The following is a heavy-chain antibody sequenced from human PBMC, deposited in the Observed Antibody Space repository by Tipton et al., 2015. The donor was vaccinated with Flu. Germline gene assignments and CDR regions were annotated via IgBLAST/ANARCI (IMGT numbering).Heavy chain of an antibody. CDR2: ISSSSSYI. CDR1: GFTFSSYS. Sequence: SLRLSCAASGFTFSSYSMNWVRQAPGKGLEWVSSISSSSSYIYYADSVKGRFTISRDNAKNSLYLQMNSLRAEDTAVYYCARGGRWELLALSSGGMDVWGQGTTVTVSS. V-gene: IGHV3-21*01. CDR3: ARGGRWELLALSSGGMDV. J-gene: IGHJ6*02. D-gene: IGHD1-26*01.